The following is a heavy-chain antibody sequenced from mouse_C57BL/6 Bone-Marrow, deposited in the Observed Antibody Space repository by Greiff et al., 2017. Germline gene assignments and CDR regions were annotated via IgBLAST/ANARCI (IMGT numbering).Heavy chain of an antibody. D-gene: IGHD2-4*01. Sequence: VQLQQSGAELVRPGASVTLSCKASGYTFTDYEMHWVKQTPVHGLEWIGAIDPETGGTAYNQKFKGKAILTADKSSSTAYMGLRSLTSEDSAVYYCTEYDYDLYAMDYWGQGTSVTVSS. CDR3: TEYDYDLYAMDY. V-gene: IGHV1-15*01. CDR2: IDPETGGT. CDR1: GYTFTDYE. J-gene: IGHJ4*01.